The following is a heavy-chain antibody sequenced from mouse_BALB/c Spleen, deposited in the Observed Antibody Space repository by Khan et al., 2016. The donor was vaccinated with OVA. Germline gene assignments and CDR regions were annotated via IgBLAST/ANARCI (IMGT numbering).Heavy chain of an antibody. Sequence: EVQLQQSGPGLVKPSQSLSLTCTVTGYSITSDYAWNWIRQFPGNKLEWMGYISSSGSTNYNPALKSRISFTRDTSKNKFFLQLNSVTTEDTATDYCARDGSRYNYAMDYWGQGTSVTVSS. V-gene: IGHV3-2*02. D-gene: IGHD2-3*01. J-gene: IGHJ4*01. CDR1: GYSITSDYA. CDR3: ARDGSRYNYAMDY. CDR2: ISSSGST.